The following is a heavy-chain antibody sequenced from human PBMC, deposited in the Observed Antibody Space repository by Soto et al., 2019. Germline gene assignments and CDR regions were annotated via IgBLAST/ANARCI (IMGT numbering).Heavy chain of an antibody. Sequence: PSETLSRTCTVSGGSISSYYWSWIRQPPGKGLEWIGYIYYSGSTNYNPSLKSRVTISVDTSKNQFSLKLSSVTAAHPAVYYCARDPGYYYDSSGYYSEWYFDYWGQGTLVTVSS. V-gene: IGHV4-59*01. CDR3: ARDPGYYYDSSGYYSEWYFDY. D-gene: IGHD3-22*01. J-gene: IGHJ4*02. CDR1: GGSISSYY. CDR2: IYYSGST.